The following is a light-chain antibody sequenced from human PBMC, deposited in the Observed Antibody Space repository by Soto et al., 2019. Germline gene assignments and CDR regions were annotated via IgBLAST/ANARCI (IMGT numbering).Light chain of an antibody. Sequence: IQMTQSPSTLSASVGDRFTITCRASQSVSDWLAWYQQKPGNPPKLLIYDTSRLESAVPSRFSASGSGTEFTLTISGLQPDDFATYYCHQYNSYTWTFGQGTTGDIK. CDR2: DTS. J-gene: IGKJ1*01. V-gene: IGKV1-5*01. CDR3: HQYNSYTWT. CDR1: QSVSDW.